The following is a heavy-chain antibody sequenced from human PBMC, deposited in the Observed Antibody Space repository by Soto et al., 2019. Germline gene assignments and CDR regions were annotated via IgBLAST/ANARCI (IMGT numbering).Heavy chain of an antibody. CDR2: IFSNDDK. J-gene: IGHJ4*02. D-gene: IGHD3-22*01. Sequence: QVSLKESGPVLVQPTETLTLTCTVSGFSLSNPRMGVSWIRQPPGKALEWLAHIFSNDDKSYSTSLKSRGTISKDTSKSQVVLTMTNMDPVDTATYYCARVYDSSGYEYWGQGPLVTVAS. CDR3: ARVYDSSGYEY. V-gene: IGHV2-26*01. CDR1: GFSLSNPRMG.